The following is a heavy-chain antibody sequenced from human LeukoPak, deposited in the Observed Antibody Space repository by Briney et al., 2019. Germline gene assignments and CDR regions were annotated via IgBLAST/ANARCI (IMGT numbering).Heavy chain of an antibody. CDR1: GFTFSSYG. CDR3: ARGGPTVTTSNYYGMDV. Sequence: PGGSLRLSCAASGFTFSSYGMHWVRQAPGKGLEWVAVIWYDGSKKYYEDSVKGRFTISRDNSKSTLYLQMNGLRADDTAVYYCARGGPTVTTSNYYGMDVWGQGTTVTVSS. CDR2: IWYDGSKK. J-gene: IGHJ6*02. V-gene: IGHV3-33*01. D-gene: IGHD4-11*01.